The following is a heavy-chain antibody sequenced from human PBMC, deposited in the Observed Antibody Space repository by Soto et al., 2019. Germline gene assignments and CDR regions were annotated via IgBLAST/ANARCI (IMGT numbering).Heavy chain of an antibody. CDR1: GGSHSSYY. Sequence: PSETPSLTCTVCGGSHSSYYWTWTRQSPGKGLEWVGYVYFSGNTKYNPSLKSRVNISIDTSKNQFSLRLASVSAADAGFYYCGSDRPRGYVLSWGHVTRVTVAS. D-gene: IGHD6-25*01. CDR3: GSDRPRGYVLS. CDR2: VYFSGNT. V-gene: IGHV4-59*01. J-gene: IGHJ4*03.